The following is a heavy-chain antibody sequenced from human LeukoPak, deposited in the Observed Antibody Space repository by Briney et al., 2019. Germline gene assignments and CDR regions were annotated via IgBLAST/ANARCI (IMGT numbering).Heavy chain of an antibody. CDR1: GFTFTGFH. CDR2: ISYDGSNK. CDR3: ARVPSPLYGSGLYYFDY. Sequence: GGSLRLSCAASGFTFTGFHMNWVRQTPGGGPEWVAVISYDGSNKYYADSVKGRFTISRDNSKNTLYLQMSSLRAEDTAVYYCARVPSPLYGSGLYYFDYWGQGTLVTVSS. V-gene: IGHV3-30*03. J-gene: IGHJ4*02. D-gene: IGHD3-10*01.